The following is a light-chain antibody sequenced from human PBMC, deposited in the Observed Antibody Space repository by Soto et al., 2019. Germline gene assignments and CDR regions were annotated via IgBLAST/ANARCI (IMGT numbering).Light chain of an antibody. J-gene: IGLJ1*01. CDR2: EVS. CDR3: ISKTSTTTPYV. V-gene: IGLV1-44*01. CDR1: SSNIGGNT. Sequence: QSVLTQPPSASGTPGQRVTISCSGSSSNIGGNTVNWYQQLPGTAPKLMIYEVSNRPSGVSNRFSGSKSGNTASLTISGLRAEDEADYYCISKTSTTTPYVFGTGTKVTVL.